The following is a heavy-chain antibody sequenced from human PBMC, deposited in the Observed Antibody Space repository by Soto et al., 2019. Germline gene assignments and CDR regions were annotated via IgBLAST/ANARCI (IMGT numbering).Heavy chain of an antibody. V-gene: IGHV4-34*01. J-gene: IGHJ4*02. CDR2: ISHSGST. CDR1: DGFFSGYY. D-gene: IGHD4-17*01. CDR3: ARGGPDDYGGNSGFDY. Sequence: PSETLSLTCAVYDGFFSGYYWSWIRQSPGKGLEWIGEISHSGSTNYNPSLKSRVTISIDTSKNQFSLKLSSVTAADTAVYYCARGGPDDYGGNSGFDYWGQGSLVTVSS.